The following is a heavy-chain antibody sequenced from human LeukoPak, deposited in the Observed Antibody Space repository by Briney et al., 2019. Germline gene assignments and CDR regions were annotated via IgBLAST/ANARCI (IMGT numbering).Heavy chain of an antibody. CDR1: GFTFSSYA. V-gene: IGHV3-23*01. CDR2: ISGSGGST. J-gene: IGHJ4*02. Sequence: GGSLRLSCAASGFTFSSYAMSWVRQAPGKGLEWVSAISGSGGSTYYADSVKGRFTISRDNSKNTLYLQTNSLRAEDTAVYYCAKAPREGSGSYFVPPSPFDYWGQGTLVTVSS. D-gene: IGHD3-10*01. CDR3: AKAPREGSGSYFVPPSPFDY.